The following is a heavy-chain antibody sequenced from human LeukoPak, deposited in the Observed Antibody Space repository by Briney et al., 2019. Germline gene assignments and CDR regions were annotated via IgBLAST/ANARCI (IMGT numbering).Heavy chain of an antibody. CDR3: ARVHCSSTSCYRRNAFDI. Sequence: GGSLRLSCAASGFTFSDYYMSWIRQAPGKGLEWVSYISSSGSTIYYADSVKGRFTISRDNAKNSLYLQMNSLRAEDTAVYYCARVHCSSTSCYRRNAFDIWGQGTMVTVSS. CDR2: ISSSGSTI. J-gene: IGHJ3*02. CDR1: GFTFSDYY. D-gene: IGHD2-2*02. V-gene: IGHV3-11*01.